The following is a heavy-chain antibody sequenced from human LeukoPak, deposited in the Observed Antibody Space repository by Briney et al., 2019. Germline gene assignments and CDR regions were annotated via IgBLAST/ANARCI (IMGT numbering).Heavy chain of an antibody. CDR2: ISGSGGST. J-gene: IGHJ6*02. CDR3: VKVGATSLYYYYGMDV. CDR1: GFTFSSYA. Sequence: GGSLRLSCAASGFTFSSYAMSWVRQAPGKGLEWVSAISGSGGSTYYAGSVKGRFTISRDNSKNTLYLQMNSLRAEDTAVYYCVKVGATSLYYYYGMDVWGQGTTVTVSS. V-gene: IGHV3-23*01. D-gene: IGHD1-26*01.